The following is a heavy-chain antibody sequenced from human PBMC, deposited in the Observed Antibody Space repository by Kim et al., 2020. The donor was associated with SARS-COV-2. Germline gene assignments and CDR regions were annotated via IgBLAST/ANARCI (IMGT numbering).Heavy chain of an antibody. CDR3: ARDWGPLIVGATYTAFDI. CDR2: INPSGGST. V-gene: IGHV1-46*01. CDR1: GYTFTSYY. J-gene: IGHJ3*02. D-gene: IGHD1-26*01. Sequence: ASVKVSCKASGYTFTSYYMHWVRQAPGQGLEWMGIINPSGGSTSYAQKFQGRVTMTRDTSTSTVYMELSSLRSEDTAVYYCARDWGPLIVGATYTAFDIWGQGTMVTVSS.